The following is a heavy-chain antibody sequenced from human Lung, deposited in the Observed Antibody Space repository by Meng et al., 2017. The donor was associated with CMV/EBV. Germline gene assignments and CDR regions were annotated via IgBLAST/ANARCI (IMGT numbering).Heavy chain of an antibody. D-gene: IGHD5-24*01. V-gene: IGHV4-31*03. J-gene: IGHJ4*02. CDR3: AREAGRDGYATPKFDY. CDR2: IYYTGST. Sequence: GPGLVKPSQPLSLTCTVSGGSIGSGGYYWSWIRQHPGKGLEWIGYIYYTGSTFYNPSLKSRVTISVDTSKNQFSLKLIPATAADTAVYYCAREAGRDGYATPKFDYWGQGTLVTVSS. CDR1: GGSIGSGGYY.